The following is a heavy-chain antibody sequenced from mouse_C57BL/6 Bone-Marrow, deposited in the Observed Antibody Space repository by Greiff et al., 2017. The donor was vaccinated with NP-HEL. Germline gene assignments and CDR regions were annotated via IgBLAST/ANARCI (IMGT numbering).Heavy chain of an antibody. CDR1: GYTFTDYY. V-gene: IGHV1-26*01. D-gene: IGHD4-1*01. J-gene: IGHJ4*01. Sequence: VQLQQSGPELVKPGASVKISCKASGYTFTDYYMNWVKQSHGKSLEWIGDINPNNGGTSYNQKFKGKATLTVDKSSSTAYMELRSLTSEDSAVYYCARWEEYYAMDYWGQGTSVTVSS. CDR3: ARWEEYYAMDY. CDR2: INPNNGGT.